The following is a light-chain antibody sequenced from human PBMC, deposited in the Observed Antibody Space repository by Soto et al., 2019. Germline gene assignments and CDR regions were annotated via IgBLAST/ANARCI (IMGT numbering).Light chain of an antibody. CDR2: DTS. CDR1: QSVRDSY. J-gene: IGKJ1*01. CDR3: QQYGSSPGT. Sequence: EIVLTQSPGTLSLSPGERATLSCRASQSVRDSYPAWYQQKPGQAPSLLIYDTSTRATGIPDRFIGSGSGTDFALTISRVEPEDFAMYFCQQYGSSPGTFGQGTKVDIK. V-gene: IGKV3-20*01.